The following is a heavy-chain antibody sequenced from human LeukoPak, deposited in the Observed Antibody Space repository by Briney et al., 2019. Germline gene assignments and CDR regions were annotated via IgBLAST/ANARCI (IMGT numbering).Heavy chain of an antibody. CDR1: GYIFTGYY. D-gene: IGHD1-26*01. CDR3: AREIRRGAGDWFDP. V-gene: IGHV1-2*06. CDR2: INPNGGGT. Sequence: GASVKVSCKASGYIFTGYYIHWVRQAPGQGLEWMGRINPNGGGTNYAQKFQGRVTVTGDTSINTAYMELSRLRSDDTAVYYCAREIRRGAGDWFDPWGQGTLVTVSS. J-gene: IGHJ5*02.